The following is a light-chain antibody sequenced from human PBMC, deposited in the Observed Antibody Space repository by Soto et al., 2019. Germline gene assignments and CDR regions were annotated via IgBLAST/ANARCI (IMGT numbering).Light chain of an antibody. CDR3: QQSGSSPWT. CDR1: QSVSSSY. V-gene: IGKV3-20*01. Sequence: EIVLTQSPGTLSLSPGERATLSCRASQSVSSSYLAWYQQKPGQAPRLLIYGASSRATGIPDRFSGSGSGTDFTLTISRLEPEDFAVYYCQQSGSSPWTFGQGTTV. J-gene: IGKJ1*01. CDR2: GAS.